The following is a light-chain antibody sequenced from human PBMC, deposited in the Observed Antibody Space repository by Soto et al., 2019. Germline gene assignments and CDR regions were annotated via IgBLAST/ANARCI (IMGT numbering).Light chain of an antibody. CDR2: GAS. V-gene: IGKV3-15*01. Sequence: ERVMTQSPATLSVSPGERATLSCRASQSVGSNLAWCQQNPGQAPRLLIFGASSRATGVPARFSGSGSGTEFTLTINSLQSEDFAVYFCQQYDNLPLTFGTGTKVDIK. CDR1: QSVGSN. CDR3: QQYDNLPLT. J-gene: IGKJ3*01.